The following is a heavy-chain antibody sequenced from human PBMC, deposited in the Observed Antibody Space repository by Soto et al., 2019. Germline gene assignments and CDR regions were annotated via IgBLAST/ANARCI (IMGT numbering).Heavy chain of an antibody. CDR2: ISYDGSNK. CDR1: GFTFSSYA. CDR3: ASVDGWDIVLVPIVD. Sequence: QVQLVESGGGVVQPGRSLRLSCAASGFTFSSYAMHWVRQAPGKGLEWVAVISYDGSNKYYADSVKGRFTISRDNSKNALYLQMNSLRAEDKAVYSCASVDGWDIVLVPIVDWGQGTLVTVSS. J-gene: IGHJ4*02. V-gene: IGHV3-30-3*01. D-gene: IGHD2-2*01.